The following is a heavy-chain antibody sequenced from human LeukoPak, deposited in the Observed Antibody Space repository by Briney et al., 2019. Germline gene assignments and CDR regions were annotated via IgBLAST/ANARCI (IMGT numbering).Heavy chain of an antibody. D-gene: IGHD6-13*01. CDR3: ARVGSRYSSSWYYFDD. V-gene: IGHV3-53*01. CDR1: GFTVSSNY. Sequence: GGSLRLSCAASGFTVSSNYMSWVRQAPGKGLEWVSVIYSGGSTYYADSVKGRFTISRDNSKNTLYLQMNSLRAEDTAVYYCARVGSRYSSSWYYFDDWGQGTLVTVSS. CDR2: IYSGGST. J-gene: IGHJ4*02.